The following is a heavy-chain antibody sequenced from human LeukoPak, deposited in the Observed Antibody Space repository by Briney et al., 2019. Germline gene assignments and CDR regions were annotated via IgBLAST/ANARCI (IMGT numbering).Heavy chain of an antibody. CDR2: ISYDGSNK. J-gene: IGHJ4*02. CDR1: GFTFSSYA. Sequence: GGSLRLSCAASGFTFSSYAMHWVRQAPGKGLEWVAVISYDGSNKYYADSVKGRFTISRDNSKNTLYLQMNSLRAEDTAVYYCARETRSYCSSTSCHPDYWGQGTLVTVSS. D-gene: IGHD2-2*01. CDR3: ARETRSYCSSTSCHPDY. V-gene: IGHV3-30-3*01.